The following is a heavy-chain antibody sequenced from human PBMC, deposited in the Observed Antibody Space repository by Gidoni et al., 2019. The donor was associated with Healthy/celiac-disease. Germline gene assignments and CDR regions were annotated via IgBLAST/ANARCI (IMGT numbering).Heavy chain of an antibody. J-gene: IGHJ5*02. D-gene: IGHD2-15*01. V-gene: IGHV1-69*01. CDR2: IIPIFGTA. Sequence: QVQLVQSGAEVKKPGSSVKVSCKASGGTFSSYTISWVRQAPGQGLEWMGGIIPIFGTANYSQKFQGRVTITADESTSTAYMELSSLRSEDTAVYYCARTLVVVVAASYGWFDPWGQGTLVTVSS. CDR3: ARTLVVVVAASYGWFDP. CDR1: GGTFSSYT.